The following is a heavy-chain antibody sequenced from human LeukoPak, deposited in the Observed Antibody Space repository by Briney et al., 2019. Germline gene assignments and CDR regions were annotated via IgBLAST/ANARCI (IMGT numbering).Heavy chain of an antibody. CDR1: GYTFTGYY. CDR3: ARGDTGSSGWVDY. J-gene: IGHJ4*02. D-gene: IGHD6-19*01. Sequence: ASVKVSCKASGYTFTGYYMHWVRQAPGQGLEWMGWINPNSGGTNYAQKFQGRVTMTRNTSISTAYMELSSLRSEDTAVYYCARGDTGSSGWVDYWGQGTLVTVSS. V-gene: IGHV1-2*02. CDR2: INPNSGGT.